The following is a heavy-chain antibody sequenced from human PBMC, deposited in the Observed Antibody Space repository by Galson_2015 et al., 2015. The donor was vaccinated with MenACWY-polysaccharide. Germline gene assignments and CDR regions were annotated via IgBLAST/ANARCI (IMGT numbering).Heavy chain of an antibody. V-gene: IGHV3-23*01. Sequence: SLRLSCAASGFSMTSYAVNWVRQAPGKGLEWVGVISGSGIAIRYADSVKGRFTISRDTSKSTLYLQMDSVRAEDTAKYYCAKSSQWGAVAVGSFDHWGQGTLVTVSS. D-gene: IGHD6-13*01. CDR3: AKSSQWGAVAVGSFDH. CDR1: GFSMTSYA. J-gene: IGHJ4*02. CDR2: ISGSGIAI.